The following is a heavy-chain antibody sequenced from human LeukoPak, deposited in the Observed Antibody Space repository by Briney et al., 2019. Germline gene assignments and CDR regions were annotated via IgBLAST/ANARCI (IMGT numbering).Heavy chain of an antibody. J-gene: IGHJ4*02. CDR1: GFTFSGYG. V-gene: IGHV3-33*01. Sequence: GGSLRLSCAASGFTFSGYGMHWVRQAPGKGLEWVAVVWFDGSKKYSADSVKGRITISRDDSKNTLYLQMNSLRAEDTAVYYCARGVDYYDSSGTIDYWGQGTLVTVSS. CDR3: ARGVDYYDSSGTIDY. CDR2: VWFDGSKK. D-gene: IGHD3-22*01.